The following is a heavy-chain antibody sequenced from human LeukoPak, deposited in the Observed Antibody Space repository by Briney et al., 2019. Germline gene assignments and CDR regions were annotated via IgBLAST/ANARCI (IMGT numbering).Heavy chain of an antibody. J-gene: IGHJ4*02. CDR2: ISSSSSYI. D-gene: IGHD3-10*01. CDR1: GFTFSSYS. CDR3: ARGRTMVRGVSSDYNDY. V-gene: IGHV3-21*01. Sequence: GGSLRLSCAASGFTFSSYSMNWVRQAPGKGLEWVSSISSSSSYIYYADSVKGRFTISRDNAKNSLYLQMNSLRAEDTAVYYCARGRTMVRGVSSDYNDYWGQGTLVTVSS.